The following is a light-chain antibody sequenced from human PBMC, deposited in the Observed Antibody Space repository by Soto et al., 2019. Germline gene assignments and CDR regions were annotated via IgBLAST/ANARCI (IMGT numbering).Light chain of an antibody. CDR1: SSDVGSYNL. Sequence: QSALTQPASVSGSPGQSITISCTGTSSDVGSYNLVSWYQQHPGKAPKLMIDEVSKRPSGVSNRFSGSKSGNTASLTISGLQAEDEADYYCCSYAGSSTLVVFGGGTKLTVL. CDR3: CSYAGSSTLVV. V-gene: IGLV2-23*02. CDR2: EVS. J-gene: IGLJ2*01.